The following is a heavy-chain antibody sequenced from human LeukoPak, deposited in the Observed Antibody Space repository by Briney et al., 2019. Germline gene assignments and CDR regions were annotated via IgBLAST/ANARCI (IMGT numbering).Heavy chain of an antibody. J-gene: IGHJ4*02. CDR1: GGSFSGYY. V-gene: IGHV4-59*10. Sequence: SETLSLACAVYGGSFSGYYWSWIRQPAGKGLEWIGRIYTSGSTNYNPSLKSRVTMSVDTSKNQFSLKLSSVTAADTAVYYCARTLLLWFGGTYDYWGQGTLVTVSS. CDR3: ARTLLLWFGGTYDY. D-gene: IGHD3-10*01. CDR2: IYTSGST.